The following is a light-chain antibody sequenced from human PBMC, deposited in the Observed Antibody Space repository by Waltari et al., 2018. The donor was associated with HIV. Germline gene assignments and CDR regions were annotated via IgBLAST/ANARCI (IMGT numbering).Light chain of an antibody. V-gene: IGLV2-23*02. CDR1: SSDVGGYNL. CDR2: DVS. Sequence: QSALTQPASVSGSPGPSITLPCTGTSSDVGGYNLVSWYQQHPGKAPKLMIYDVSKRPSGVSNRFSGSKSGNTASLTISGLQAEDEADYYCCAYAGSTTYVIFGGGTKLTVL. CDR3: CAYAGSTTYVI. J-gene: IGLJ2*01.